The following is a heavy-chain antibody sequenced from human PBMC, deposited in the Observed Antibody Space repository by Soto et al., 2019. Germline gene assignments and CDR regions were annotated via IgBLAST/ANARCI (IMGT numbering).Heavy chain of an antibody. V-gene: IGHV4-34*01. D-gene: IGHD6-13*01. J-gene: IGHJ4*02. CDR2: INHSGST. CDR1: GGSFSGYY. CDR3: ASYSSSWYPDY. Sequence: ETLSRTCAVYGGSFSGYYLSLIRQPPGNGLEWIWEINHSGSTNYNPSLKSRVTISVDTSKNQFSLKLSSVTAADTAVYYCASYSSSWYPDYWGQGTLVTVSS.